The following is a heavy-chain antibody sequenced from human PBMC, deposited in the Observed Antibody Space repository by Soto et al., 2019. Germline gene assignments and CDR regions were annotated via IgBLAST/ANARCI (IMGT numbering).Heavy chain of an antibody. CDR3: ARDTPAGRSFDY. CDR2: IYYSGST. D-gene: IGHD6-13*01. V-gene: IGHV4-59*01. Sequence: SETLSLTCTVSGGSISSYYWSWIRQPPGKGLEWIGYIYYSGSTKYNPSLKSRVTISVDTSKNQFSLKLSSVTAADTAVYYCARDTPAGRSFDYWGQGTLVTVSS. CDR1: GGSISSYY. J-gene: IGHJ4*02.